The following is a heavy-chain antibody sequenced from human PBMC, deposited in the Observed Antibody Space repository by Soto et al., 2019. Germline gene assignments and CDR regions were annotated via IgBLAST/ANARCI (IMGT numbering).Heavy chain of an antibody. CDR2: IYSGGST. Sequence: GGSLRLSCAASGFTVSNNYMRWVSQAPGKGLEWVSLIYSGGSTFYADSVKGRFTISRDNYKNTLFLQMNSLRAEDTAVYFCATYNSWDYWGQGTMVTVLL. CDR1: GFTVSNNY. D-gene: IGHD6-13*01. V-gene: IGHV3-53*01. J-gene: IGHJ4*02. CDR3: ATYNSWDY.